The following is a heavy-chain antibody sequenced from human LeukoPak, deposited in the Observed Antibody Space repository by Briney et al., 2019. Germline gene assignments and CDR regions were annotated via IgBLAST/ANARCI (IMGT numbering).Heavy chain of an antibody. CDR2: IYPGGDT. V-gene: IGHV3-66*01. CDR1: GFTVSSHY. CDR3: ARGGQWGVVTGAFDI. D-gene: IGHD2-21*02. J-gene: IGHJ3*02. Sequence: PGGSLRLSCVASGFTVSSHYMYWVRETPGKGLGWVSVIYPGGDTYYADSVKGRFTISRDNSKNALYLQMNNLSAEDTAVYYCARGGQWGVVTGAFDIWGEGTMVTVSS.